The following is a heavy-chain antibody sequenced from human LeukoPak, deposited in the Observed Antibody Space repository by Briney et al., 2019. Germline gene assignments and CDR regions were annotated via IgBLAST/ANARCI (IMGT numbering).Heavy chain of an antibody. J-gene: IGHJ4*02. CDR2: ISSGNTYK. V-gene: IGHV3-21*04. Sequence: GGSLRLSCAGSGFTFSYYSMKWVRQAPGKGLEWVSSISSGNTYKYYGDSVKGRFTISRYNAKNALYVQMNSLRADDTAVYYCARGPTRIGVAGTSPLDYWGQGTLVTVSS. D-gene: IGHD6-19*01. CDR1: GFTFSYYS. CDR3: ARGPTRIGVAGTSPLDY.